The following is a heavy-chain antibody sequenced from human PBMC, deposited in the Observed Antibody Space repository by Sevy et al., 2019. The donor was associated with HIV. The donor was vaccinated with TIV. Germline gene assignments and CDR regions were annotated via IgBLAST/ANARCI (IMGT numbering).Heavy chain of an antibody. Sequence: HSETLSLTCAVYGGSFSGYYWSWIRQPPGKGLEWIGEINHSGSTNYNPSLKSRVTISVDTSKNQFSLKLSSVTAADTAVYYCARNWYRSAYYYYYYGMDVWGQGTTVTVSS. CDR1: GGSFSGYY. J-gene: IGHJ6*02. CDR2: INHSGST. CDR3: ARNWYRSAYYYYYYGMDV. V-gene: IGHV4-34*01. D-gene: IGHD6-13*01.